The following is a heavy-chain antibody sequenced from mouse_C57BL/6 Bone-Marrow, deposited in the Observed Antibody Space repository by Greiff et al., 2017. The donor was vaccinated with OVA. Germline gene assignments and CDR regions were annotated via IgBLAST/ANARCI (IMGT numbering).Heavy chain of an antibody. D-gene: IGHD1-1*01. CDR3: ARLRGNLLLRYWYFDV. Sequence: QVQLQQPGAELVKPGASVKMSCKASGYTFTSYWITWVKQRPGQGLEWIGDIYPGSGSTNYNEKFKSKATLTVDTSSSTAYMHLSSLTSEDSAVYYCARLRGNLLLRYWYFDVWGTGTTVTVSS. V-gene: IGHV1-55*01. CDR2: IYPGSGST. CDR1: GYTFTSYW. J-gene: IGHJ1*03.